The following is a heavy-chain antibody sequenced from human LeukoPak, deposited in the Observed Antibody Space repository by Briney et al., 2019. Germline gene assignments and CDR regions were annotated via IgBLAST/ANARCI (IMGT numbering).Heavy chain of an antibody. CDR3: ARVNNWNDVSFFDY. Sequence: GGSLRLSCAASGFTFSDYYMSWLRQAPGKGLEWVSYISSSGSTIYYADSVKGRFTISRDNAKNSLYLHMNSLRAEDTAVYYCARVNNWNDVSFFDYWGQGTLVTVSS. CDR1: GFTFSDYY. CDR2: ISSSGSTI. V-gene: IGHV3-11*01. J-gene: IGHJ4*02. D-gene: IGHD1-20*01.